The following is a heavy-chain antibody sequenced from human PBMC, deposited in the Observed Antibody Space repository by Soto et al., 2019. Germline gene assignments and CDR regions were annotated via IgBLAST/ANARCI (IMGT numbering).Heavy chain of an antibody. CDR3: ARDTGLDYYYYDGMDF. Sequence: AAVKVSCKSSGYTFTSYGISWVRQAPGQGLEWMGWISAYNGNTNYAQKLQGRVTMTTDTSTSTAYMELRSLRSDDTAVYYCARDTGLDYYYYDGMDFRGNGTTCTVAA. D-gene: IGHD2-8*02. J-gene: IGHJ6*04. CDR1: GYTFTSYG. V-gene: IGHV1-18*01. CDR2: ISAYNGNT.